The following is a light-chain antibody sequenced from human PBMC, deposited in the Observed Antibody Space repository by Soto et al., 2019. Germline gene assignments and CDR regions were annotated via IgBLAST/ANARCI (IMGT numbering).Light chain of an antibody. J-gene: IGKJ4*01. V-gene: IGKV1-9*01. CDR1: QGISSY. CDR2: AAS. Sequence: IQLTQSPSSLSASVGGRVTITCRASQGISSYLAWYQQKPGKAPKLLIYAASTLQSGVPSKFSSSGSGTDFTLTISSLQPEDFATYYCQQLNSYPRLTFGGGTKVDIK. CDR3: QQLNSYPRLT.